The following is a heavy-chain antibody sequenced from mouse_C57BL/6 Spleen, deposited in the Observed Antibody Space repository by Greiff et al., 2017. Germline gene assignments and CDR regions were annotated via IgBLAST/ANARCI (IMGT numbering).Heavy chain of an antibody. CDR1: GFTFSSYA. CDR2: ISDGGSYT. D-gene: IGHD2-4*01. J-gene: IGHJ3*01. V-gene: IGHV5-4*03. CDR3: AGADGGAYDYDVRGFAD. Sequence: EVKLMESGGGLVKPGGSLKLSCAASGFTFSSYAMSWVRPTPEQRLEWVATISDGGSYTYYPDNVKGRFTISRDNAKNNLYLQMSHLKAEDTATYYCAGADGGAYDYDVRGFADWGKGTLVTVSA.